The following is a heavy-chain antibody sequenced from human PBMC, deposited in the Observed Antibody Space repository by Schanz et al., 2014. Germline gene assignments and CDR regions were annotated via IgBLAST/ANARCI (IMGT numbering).Heavy chain of an antibody. D-gene: IGHD1-20*01. CDR1: GFTFSSYA. J-gene: IGHJ4*02. CDR2: ISSRDGST. Sequence: EVQLLESGGGLVQPGGSLRLSCAASGFTFSSYAMTWVRQAPGMGLEWVSAISSRDGSTYYADSVRGRFTISRDNSKNTLYLQMNSLRAEDTAVYYCANNWNLDYWGQGTLVTVSS. V-gene: IGHV3-23*01. CDR3: ANNWNLDY.